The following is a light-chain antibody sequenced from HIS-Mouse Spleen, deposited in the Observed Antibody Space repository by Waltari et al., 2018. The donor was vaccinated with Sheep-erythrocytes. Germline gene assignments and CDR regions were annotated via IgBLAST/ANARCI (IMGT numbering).Light chain of an antibody. J-gene: IGLJ3*02. CDR2: DVS. V-gene: IGLV2-14*03. CDR3: SSYTSSSTRV. CDR1: SSDVGGYNY. Sequence: QSALTQPASVSGSPGQSITISCTGTSSDVGGYNYVSWYQQHPGKAPKPMIYDVSHRPSGVSNRFSGSKSGNTASLTISGLQAEDEADYYCSSYTSSSTRVFGGGTKLTVL.